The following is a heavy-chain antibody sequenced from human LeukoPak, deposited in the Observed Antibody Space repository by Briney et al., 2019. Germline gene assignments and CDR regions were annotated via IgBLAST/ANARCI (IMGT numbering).Heavy chain of an antibody. Sequence: GASVKVSCKASGYTFTGYYMHWVRQAPGQGLEWMGWINPNSGGTNYAQKFQGRVTMTRDTSISTAYMELSRLRSDDTAVYYCARGIVVVPAAIEWGYFDYWGQGTLVTVSS. CDR3: ARGIVVVPAAIEWGYFDY. V-gene: IGHV1-2*02. J-gene: IGHJ4*02. D-gene: IGHD2-2*01. CDR1: GYTFTGYY. CDR2: INPNSGGT.